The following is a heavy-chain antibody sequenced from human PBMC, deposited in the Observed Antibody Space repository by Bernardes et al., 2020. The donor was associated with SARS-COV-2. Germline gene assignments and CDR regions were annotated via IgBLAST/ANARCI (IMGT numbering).Heavy chain of an antibody. J-gene: IGHJ2*01. V-gene: IGHV1-24*01. CDR2: FAPEDGET. Sequence: ASVKVSCKVSGYTLTALSMHWVRQAPGQGLEWMGGFAPEDGETIYAQKFQGRVTMTEDTSTDTAYMELSSLRSEDTAVYYCATIPSNWGSSYSGWYFDLWGRGTLVTGSS. D-gene: IGHD7-27*01. CDR3: ATIPSNWGSSYSGWYFDL. CDR1: GYTLTALS.